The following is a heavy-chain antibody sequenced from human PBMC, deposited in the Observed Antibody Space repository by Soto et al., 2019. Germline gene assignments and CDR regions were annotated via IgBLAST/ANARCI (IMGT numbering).Heavy chain of an antibody. J-gene: IGHJ4*02. D-gene: IGHD3-10*01. CDR1: DFAFSNYW. CDR3: SSPRHSGKSVDY. V-gene: IGHV3-15*07. CDR2: IKSKTDGGTI. Sequence: EVQLVESGGGLFKPGGSLRLTCVASDFAFSNYWMHWFRQAPGKGLECVGRIKSKTDGGTIDYAAPVEGRFTISRDDSRHTLYLQMNSLKTEDTAVYYCSSPRHSGKSVDYWGQGTLVTVSS.